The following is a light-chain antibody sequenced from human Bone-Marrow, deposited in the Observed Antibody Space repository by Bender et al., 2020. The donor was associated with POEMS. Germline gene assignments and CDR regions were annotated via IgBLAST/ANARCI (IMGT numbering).Light chain of an antibody. V-gene: IGLV1-36*01. CDR1: SSNIGNNA. Sequence: QSVLTQAPSVSEAPRQRVTISCVGSSSNIGNNAVDWYQQVPGEAPKLLIYNNDLLPSGVSDRFSGSKSGTSASLAISGLQSEDEANYYCCSYAGGDSFMLFGGGTKLTVL. J-gene: IGLJ3*02. CDR3: CSYAGGDSFML. CDR2: NND.